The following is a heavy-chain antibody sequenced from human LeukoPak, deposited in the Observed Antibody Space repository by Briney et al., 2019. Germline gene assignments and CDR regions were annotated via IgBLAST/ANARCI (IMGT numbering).Heavy chain of an antibody. V-gene: IGHV3-48*03. CDR2: ISSSGSTI. CDR3: ARAFRIAAGLNYGMDV. CDR1: GFTFSSYE. Sequence: PGGSLRLSCAASGFTFSSYEMNWVRQAPAKGLEWVSYISSSGSTIHYADSVKGRFTISRDNAKNSLYLQMNSLRAEDTAVYYCARAFRIAAGLNYGMDVWGQGTTVTVSS. D-gene: IGHD6-13*01. J-gene: IGHJ6*02.